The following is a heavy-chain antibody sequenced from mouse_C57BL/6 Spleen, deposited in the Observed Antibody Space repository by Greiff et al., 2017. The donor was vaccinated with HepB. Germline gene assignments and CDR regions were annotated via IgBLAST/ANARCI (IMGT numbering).Heavy chain of an antibody. CDR2: IDPNSGGT. Sequence: QVQLKQPGAELVKPGASVKLSCKASGYTFTSYWMHWVKQRPGRGLEWIGRIDPNSGGTKYNEKFKSKATLTVDKPSSTAYMQLSSLTSEDSAVYYCARSLTTVVATDWYFDVWGTGTAVTVSS. CDR1: GYTFTSYW. J-gene: IGHJ1*03. V-gene: IGHV1-72*01. D-gene: IGHD1-1*01. CDR3: ARSLTTVVATDWYFDV.